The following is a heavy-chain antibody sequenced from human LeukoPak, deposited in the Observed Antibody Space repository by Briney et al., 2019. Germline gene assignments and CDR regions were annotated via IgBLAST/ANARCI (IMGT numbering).Heavy chain of an antibody. CDR1: GYSFIHYY. J-gene: IGHJ4*02. Sequence: ASVKVACKASGYSFIHYYMHWVRQAPGQGLEWMGWINPNSGGTNNAQKFQGRVTMTRDTSITTAYMELSRLTSDDTAVYYCARVLLGSSPKFDYWGQGTLVTVSS. D-gene: IGHD6-13*01. CDR3: ARVLLGSSPKFDY. CDR2: INPNSGGT. V-gene: IGHV1-2*02.